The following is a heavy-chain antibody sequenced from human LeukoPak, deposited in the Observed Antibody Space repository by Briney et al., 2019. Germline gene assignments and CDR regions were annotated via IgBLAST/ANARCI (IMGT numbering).Heavy chain of an antibody. CDR2: INPNSGGT. Sequence: ASVKVSCKASVYTFTGYYMHWVRQAPGQGLEWMGWINPNSGGTNYAQKFQGRVTMTRDTSISTAYMELSRLRSDDTAVYYCARDWALLWFGELGGYFDYWGQGTSVTVSS. D-gene: IGHD3-10*01. CDR3: ARDWALLWFGELGGYFDY. V-gene: IGHV1-2*02. CDR1: VYTFTGYY. J-gene: IGHJ4*02.